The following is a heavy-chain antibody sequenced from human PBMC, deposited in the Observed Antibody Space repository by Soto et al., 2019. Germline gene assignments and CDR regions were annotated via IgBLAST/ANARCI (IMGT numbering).Heavy chain of an antibody. Sequence: GGSLRLSCASSGFTFSSYSMNLVRQAPGKGLEWVSSISRSSSYIYYADSVKGRFTISRDNAKNSLYLQMNSLRAEDTAVYYCARDLHDYVSFRFDPWGQGTLVTVSS. V-gene: IGHV3-21*01. CDR2: ISRSSSYI. CDR3: ARDLHDYVSFRFDP. D-gene: IGHD3-16*01. CDR1: GFTFSSYS. J-gene: IGHJ5*02.